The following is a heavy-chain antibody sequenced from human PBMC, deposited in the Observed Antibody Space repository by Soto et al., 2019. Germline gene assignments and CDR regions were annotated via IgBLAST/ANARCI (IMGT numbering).Heavy chain of an antibody. J-gene: IGHJ2*01. Sequence: QVQLQESGPGLVKPSQTLSLTCTVSGGSISSGDYYWSWIRQPPGKGLAWIGYIYYSGSTYYNPSLKSRVTISVDTSKNQFSLKLSSVTAADTAVYYCAREARDYGYYFYWYFDLWGRGTLVTVSS. CDR2: IYYSGST. D-gene: IGHD4-17*01. CDR1: GGSISSGDYY. CDR3: AREARDYGYYFYWYFDL. V-gene: IGHV4-30-4*01.